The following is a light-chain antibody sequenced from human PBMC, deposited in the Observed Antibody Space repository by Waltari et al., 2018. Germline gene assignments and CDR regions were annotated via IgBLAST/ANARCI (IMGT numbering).Light chain of an antibody. V-gene: IGKV3-11*01. CDR1: QIVYDQ. Sequence: IVLTQSPATLSLSPGERATPPCRTSQIVYDQLAWSQQKPCQAPRLLVYDACNRATGIPARFSGSGSGTGFTLTISSLEPEVFAADYCHHRITFGPGTKVDI. CDR3: HHRIT. CDR2: DAC. J-gene: IGKJ3*01.